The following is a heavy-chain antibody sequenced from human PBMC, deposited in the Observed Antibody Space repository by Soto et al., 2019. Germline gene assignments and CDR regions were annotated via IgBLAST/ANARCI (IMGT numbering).Heavy chain of an antibody. D-gene: IGHD3-3*01. Sequence: EVQLVESGGGLVQPGGSLRLSCAASGFTFSSYWMSWVRQAPGKGLEWVANIKQDGSEKYYVDSVKGRFTISRDNAKDSMYLQMNSLRADDPAVYYGARGGVNRAPSFDYWGQGTLVTVSS. CDR1: GFTFSSYW. V-gene: IGHV3-7*01. CDR3: ARGGVNRAPSFDY. CDR2: IKQDGSEK. J-gene: IGHJ4*02.